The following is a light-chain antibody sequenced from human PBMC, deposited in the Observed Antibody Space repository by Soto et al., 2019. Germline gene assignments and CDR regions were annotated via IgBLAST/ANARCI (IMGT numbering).Light chain of an antibody. J-gene: IGKJ1*01. Sequence: EIVLTQSPGTLSLSPGDRATLSCRASQSVSSSYLAWYQQKPGQAPGLLIYGASSRATGIPDRFSGSGSGTDFTLTISRLEPEDFAVYYCQQYGSSPWTFGQGTTVDIK. V-gene: IGKV3-20*01. CDR2: GAS. CDR1: QSVSSSY. CDR3: QQYGSSPWT.